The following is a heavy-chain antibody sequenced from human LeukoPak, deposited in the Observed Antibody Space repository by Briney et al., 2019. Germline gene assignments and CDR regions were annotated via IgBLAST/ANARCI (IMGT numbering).Heavy chain of an antibody. CDR3: ARLASDYYGSGSYYYYMDV. V-gene: IGHV4-39*01. Sequence: SETLSLTCTVSGGSISSSSFYWGWIRQPPGKGLEWIGSIYYSGSTYYNPSLKSRVTLSVDTSKNQFSLKLSSVTAADTAVYYCARLASDYYGSGSYYYYMDVWGKGTTVTVSS. CDR1: GGSISSSSFY. CDR2: IYYSGST. D-gene: IGHD3-10*01. J-gene: IGHJ6*03.